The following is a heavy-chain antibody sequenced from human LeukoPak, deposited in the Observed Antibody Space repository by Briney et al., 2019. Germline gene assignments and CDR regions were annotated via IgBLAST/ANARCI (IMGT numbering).Heavy chain of an antibody. J-gene: IGHJ3*02. V-gene: IGHV3-21*01. CDR3: VTGDNPGYTWGSHLDAFDI. CDR1: GFSFSEHS. Sequence: RPGGSLRLSCEASGFSFSEHSMGWVRLAPGKGLEWVSSISGTSRFIFYVDSVKGRFTVSRDNAKNLLFLQMDGLRADDTAVYYCVTGDNPGYTWGSHLDAFDIWGQGTMVTVSS. D-gene: IGHD3-16*01. CDR2: ISGTSRFI.